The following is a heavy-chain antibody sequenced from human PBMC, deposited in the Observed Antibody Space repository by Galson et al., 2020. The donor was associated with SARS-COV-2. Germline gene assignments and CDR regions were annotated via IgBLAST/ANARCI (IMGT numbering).Heavy chain of an antibody. J-gene: IGHJ6*03. V-gene: IGHV3-9*01. Sequence: GGSLRLSCAASGFTFDDYAMHWVRQAPGKGLEWVSGISWNSGSIGYADSVKGRFTISRDNAKNSLYLQMNSLRAEDTALYYCAKDIHTGSYYHYYMDVWGKGTTVTVSS. CDR3: AKDIHTGSYYHYYMDV. D-gene: IGHD1-26*01. CDR2: ISWNSGSI. CDR1: GFTFDDYA.